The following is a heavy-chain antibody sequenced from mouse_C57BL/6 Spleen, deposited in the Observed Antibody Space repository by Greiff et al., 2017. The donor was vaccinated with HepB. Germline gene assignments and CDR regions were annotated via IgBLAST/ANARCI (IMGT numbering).Heavy chain of an antibody. Sequence: VQLQQSGAELVRPGASVTLSCKASGYTFTDYEMHWVKQTPVHGLEWIGAIDPETGGTAYNQKFKGQAILTADKSSSTAYMELRSLTSEDSAVYYCTSGGSPFDYWGQGTTLTVSS. CDR1: GYTFTDYE. D-gene: IGHD1-1*02. J-gene: IGHJ2*01. CDR3: TSGGSPFDY. CDR2: IDPETGGT. V-gene: IGHV1-15*01.